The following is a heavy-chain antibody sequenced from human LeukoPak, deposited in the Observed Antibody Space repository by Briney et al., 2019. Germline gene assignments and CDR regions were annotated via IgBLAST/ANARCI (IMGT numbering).Heavy chain of an antibody. Sequence: PRGSLRLSCAASESTFTKFWVHWVRQAPGKGLVWVSFINRDGTTTTYADSVKGRFTVSRDNAKNTLYLQMNSLRAEDTAVYYCARGNYYGMDVWGQGTTVTVSS. J-gene: IGHJ6*02. D-gene: IGHD2/OR15-2a*01. CDR3: ARGNYYGMDV. V-gene: IGHV3-74*03. CDR1: ESTFTKFW. CDR2: INRDGTTT.